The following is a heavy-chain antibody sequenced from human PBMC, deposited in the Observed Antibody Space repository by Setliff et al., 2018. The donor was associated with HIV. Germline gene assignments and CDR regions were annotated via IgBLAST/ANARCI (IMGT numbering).Heavy chain of an antibody. Sequence: ASVKVSCKASGGTLSNYAISWVRQAPGQGLEWMGWVDPKSGDSNYAPRFEDRVTMTRDSSISTVYVELNRLRSDDTAVYYCARSDDLDAALVPWGQGSLVTVSS. CDR2: VDPKSGDS. V-gene: IGHV1-2*02. J-gene: IGHJ4*02. CDR3: ARSDDLDAALVP. D-gene: IGHD5-18*01. CDR1: GGTLSNYA.